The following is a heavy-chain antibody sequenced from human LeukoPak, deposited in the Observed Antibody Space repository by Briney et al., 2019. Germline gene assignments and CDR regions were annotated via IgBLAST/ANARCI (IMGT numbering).Heavy chain of an antibody. J-gene: IGHJ4*02. CDR2: ISSSGSTI. Sequence: GGSLRLSCAASGFTFSSYEMNWVRQAPGKGLEWVSYISSSGSTIYYADSVKGRFTISRDNAKNSLYLQMNSLRAEDTAVYCCARLSVTTRDYWGQGTLVTVSS. CDR1: GFTFSSYE. V-gene: IGHV3-48*03. CDR3: ARLSVTTRDY. D-gene: IGHD4-17*01.